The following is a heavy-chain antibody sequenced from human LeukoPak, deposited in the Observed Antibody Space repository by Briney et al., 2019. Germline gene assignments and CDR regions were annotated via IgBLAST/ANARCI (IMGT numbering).Heavy chain of an antibody. CDR2: IYGSDGVS. CDR3: ARVDSGNYDY. J-gene: IGHJ4*02. V-gene: IGHV3-23*01. CDR1: GFRFSSCV. Sequence: GGSLRLSCAASGFRFSSCVMSWVRQAPGKGLEYVSSIYGSDGVSYYADSVKGRFTISRDNSKNTLFLQMNSLRVEDTDVYYCARVDSGNYDYWGQGTLLTVSS. D-gene: IGHD1-26*01.